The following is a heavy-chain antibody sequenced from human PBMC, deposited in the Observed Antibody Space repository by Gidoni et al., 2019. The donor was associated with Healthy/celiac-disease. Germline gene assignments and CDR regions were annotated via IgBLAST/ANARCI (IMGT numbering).Heavy chain of an antibody. D-gene: IGHD6-19*01. V-gene: IGHV3-21*01. CDR2: ISSSSSYI. Sequence: EVQLVESGGGLVKPGGSLSLSCAASGFTFSSYSMNWVRQAPGKGLEWLSSISSSSSYIYYADSVKGRFTISRDNAKNSLYLQMNSLRAEDTAVYYCARTSFGYSSGWYVYWGQGTLVTVSS. J-gene: IGHJ4*02. CDR1: GFTFSSYS. CDR3: ARTSFGYSSGWYVY.